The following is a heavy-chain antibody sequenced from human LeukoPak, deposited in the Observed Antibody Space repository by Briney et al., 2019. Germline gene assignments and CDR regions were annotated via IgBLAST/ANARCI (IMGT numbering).Heavy chain of an antibody. V-gene: IGHV3-7*01. J-gene: IGHJ4*02. Sequence: QPGGSLRLSCAASGFTFSSYWMTWARQAPGKGLEWVANIKPDGSVGYYVYSVRGRFIISRDTDGNSLYLHMSGLRVDDTAVYYCTLILVAAAGDHWGQGTLLIVSS. D-gene: IGHD6-13*01. CDR1: GFTFSSYW. CDR3: TLILVAAAGDH. CDR2: IKPDGSVG.